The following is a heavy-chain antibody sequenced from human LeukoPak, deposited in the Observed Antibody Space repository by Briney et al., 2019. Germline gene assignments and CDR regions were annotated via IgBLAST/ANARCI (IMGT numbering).Heavy chain of an antibody. D-gene: IGHD6-13*01. V-gene: IGHV5-51*01. CDR2: IYPGDSDT. CDR1: GHSFTSYW. J-gene: IGHJ4*01. CDR3: ARQFSSSWYFDY. Sequence: GESLKISCKGSGHSFTSYWISWVRQMPGKGLEWMGSIYPGDSDTRYSPSFQGQVTISADKSINTAYLQWSTLKASDTAMYYCARQFSSSWYFDYWGHGTLVTVSS.